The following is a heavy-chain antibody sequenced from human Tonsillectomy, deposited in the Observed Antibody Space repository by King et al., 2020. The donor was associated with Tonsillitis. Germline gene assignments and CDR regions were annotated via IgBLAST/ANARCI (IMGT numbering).Heavy chain of an antibody. V-gene: IGHV3-30*18. CDR2: ISYDGSNK. Sequence: VQLVESGGGVVQPGRSLRLSCAASGFTFSRYGIHWVRQAPGKGLEWVAVISYDGSNKYYADSVKGRFTITRDNSRTTLYLQMHSLRAEDTAVYYCAKDEGSSGYNDSFDIWGQGTMVTVSS. CDR1: GFTFSRYG. D-gene: IGHD3-22*01. J-gene: IGHJ3*02. CDR3: AKDEGSSGYNDSFDI.